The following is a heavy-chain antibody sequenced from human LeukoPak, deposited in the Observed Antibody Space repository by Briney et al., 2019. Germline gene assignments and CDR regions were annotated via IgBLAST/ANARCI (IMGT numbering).Heavy chain of an antibody. D-gene: IGHD3-22*01. Sequence: GGSLRLSCAASGFTFSDYYMSWIRQAPGKGLEWVTYISGSSSYTNYADSVKGRFTISRDNAKNSLYLQMNSLRAKDTAVYYCARHGLYDSSDYWTFQHWGQGTLVTVSS. CDR2: ISGSSSYT. CDR3: ARHGLYDSSDYWTFQH. J-gene: IGHJ1*01. V-gene: IGHV3-11*06. CDR1: GFTFSDYY.